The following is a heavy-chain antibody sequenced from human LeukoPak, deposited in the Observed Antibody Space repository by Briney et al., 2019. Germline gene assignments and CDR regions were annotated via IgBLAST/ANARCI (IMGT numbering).Heavy chain of an antibody. CDR3: ARGPTYSYYYYYMDV. CDR1: GYSFNTYW. V-gene: IGHV5-51*01. Sequence: GESLKISCKGSGYSFNTYWIGWVRQMPGKGLEWMGIIYPGDSDTRYSPSFQGQVTISADKSISTAYLQWSSLKASDTAMYYCARGPTYSYYYYYMDVWGKGTTVTVSS. J-gene: IGHJ6*03. D-gene: IGHD4-11*01. CDR2: IYPGDSDT.